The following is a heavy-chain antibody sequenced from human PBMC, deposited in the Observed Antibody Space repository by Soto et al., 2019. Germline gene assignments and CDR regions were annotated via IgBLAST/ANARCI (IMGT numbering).Heavy chain of an antibody. CDR1: GFTFDDYA. CDR3: ASITMGFDY. Sequence: EVQLVESGGGLVQPGRSLRLSCAASGFTFDDYAMHWVRQAPGKGLEWVSGISWNSGSIGYADSVKGRFTISRDNAKNSLYLQMNSLTAEDTALYYCASITMGFDYWGQGTLVTVSS. J-gene: IGHJ4*02. D-gene: IGHD3-10*01. V-gene: IGHV3-9*01. CDR2: ISWNSGSI.